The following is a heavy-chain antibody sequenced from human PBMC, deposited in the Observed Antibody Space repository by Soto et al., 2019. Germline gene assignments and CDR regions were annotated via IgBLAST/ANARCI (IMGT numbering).Heavy chain of an antibody. J-gene: IGHJ5*02. D-gene: IGHD1-26*01. CDR3: ARDRGDSGSYPNWFDP. Sequence: EVQLVESGGGLVQPGGSLRLSCAASGFTFSSYEMNWVRQASGKGLEWVSYISSSGSTIYYEDSVKGRFTISRDNAKNSLYLQMNSLRAEDTAVYYCARDRGDSGSYPNWFDPWGQGTLVTVSS. V-gene: IGHV3-48*03. CDR2: ISSSGSTI. CDR1: GFTFSSYE.